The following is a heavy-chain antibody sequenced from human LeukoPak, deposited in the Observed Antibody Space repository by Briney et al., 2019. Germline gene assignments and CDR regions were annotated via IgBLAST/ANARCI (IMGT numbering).Heavy chain of an antibody. D-gene: IGHD6-19*01. J-gene: IGHJ6*03. V-gene: IGHV3-48*04. CDR1: GLPSGSYS. CDR2: ISSSSSTI. Sequence: GGSLSPSVAAPGLPSGSYSMTGVPQAPGKGLDWVSYISSSSSTIYYADSVKGRFTISRDNAKNSLYLQMNSLRAEDTAVYYCARGGLVDMDVWGKGTTVTVSS. CDR3: ARGGLVDMDV.